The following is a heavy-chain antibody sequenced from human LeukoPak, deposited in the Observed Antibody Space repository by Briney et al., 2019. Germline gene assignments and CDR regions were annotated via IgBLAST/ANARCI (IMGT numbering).Heavy chain of an antibody. V-gene: IGHV4-61*08. J-gene: IGHJ5*02. CDR3: ARSVWGWFDP. Sequence: SETLSLTCTVSGGSISSGDYYWSWIRQPPGKGLEWIGYIYHSGSTNYNPSLKSRVTISVDTSKNQFSLKLSSVTAADTAVYYCARSVWGWFDPWGQGTLVTVSS. D-gene: IGHD3-16*01. CDR2: IYHSGST. CDR1: GGSISSGDYY.